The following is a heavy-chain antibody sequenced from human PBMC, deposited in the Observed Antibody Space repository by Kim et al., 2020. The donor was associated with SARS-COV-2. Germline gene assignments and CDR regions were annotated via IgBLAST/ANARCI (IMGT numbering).Heavy chain of an antibody. Sequence: GGSLRLSCAASGFTFSRYGMHWVRQAPGKGLEWVTFISYDGGDKYYEDSAKGRFTISRDNSKSTLYLQMNSLRLEDTAVYYCAKVGGSYYGPLEYWGQGTPVTVSS. CDR2: ISYDGGDK. V-gene: IGHV3-30*18. CDR3: AKVGGSYYGPLEY. CDR1: GFTFSRYG. D-gene: IGHD1-26*01. J-gene: IGHJ4*02.